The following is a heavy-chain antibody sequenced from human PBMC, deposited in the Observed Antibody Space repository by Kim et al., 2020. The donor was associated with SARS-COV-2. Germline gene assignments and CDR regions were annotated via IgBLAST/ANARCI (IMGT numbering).Heavy chain of an antibody. J-gene: IGHJ4*02. CDR2: ISGSGGST. CDR1: GFTFSSYA. Sequence: GGSLRLSCAASGFTFSSYAMSWVRQAPGKGLEWVSAISGSGGSTYYADSVKGRFTISRDNSKNTLYLQMNSLRAEDTAVYYCAKGGEYSSGWYEYDYWGQGTLVTVSS. V-gene: IGHV3-23*01. CDR3: AKGGEYSSGWYEYDY. D-gene: IGHD6-19*01.